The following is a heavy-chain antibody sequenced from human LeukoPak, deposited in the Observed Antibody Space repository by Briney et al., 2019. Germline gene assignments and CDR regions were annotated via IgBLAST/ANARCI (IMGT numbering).Heavy chain of an antibody. V-gene: IGHV5-51*01. CDR3: ARLYAPTMTTVTYYYFDY. D-gene: IGHD4-17*01. CDR2: IYPGDSDT. Sequence: HGESLQISCKGSGYSFTSYWIGWVRQLPGKGLEWMGIIYPGDSDTRYSPSFQGQVTISADKSISTAYLQWSSLKASDTAMYYCARLYAPTMTTVTYYYFDYWGQGTLVTVSS. J-gene: IGHJ4*02. CDR1: GYSFTSYW.